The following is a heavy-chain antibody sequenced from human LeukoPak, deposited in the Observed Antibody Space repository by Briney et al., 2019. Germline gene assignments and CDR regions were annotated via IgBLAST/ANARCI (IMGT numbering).Heavy chain of an antibody. J-gene: IGHJ4*02. Sequence: GGSLRLSCAASGFTFSSSWMNCGRQAPGKGLEWVASIKEDGSEKYHVDSVKGRFTVSRDNAKNSLYLQMNSLRAEDTAVYYCARDTGYHTFDYWGQGTLVTVSS. CDR1: GFTFSSSW. V-gene: IGHV3-7*05. CDR3: ARDTGYHTFDY. CDR2: IKEDGSEK. D-gene: IGHD5-12*01.